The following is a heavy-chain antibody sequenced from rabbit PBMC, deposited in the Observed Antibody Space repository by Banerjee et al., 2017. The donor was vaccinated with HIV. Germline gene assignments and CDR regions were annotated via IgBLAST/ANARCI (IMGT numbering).Heavy chain of an antibody. V-gene: IGHV1S7*01. J-gene: IGHJ4*01. D-gene: IGHD4-1*01. Sequence: QLKESGGGLVQPGGSLKLSCKASGFDFSSYYMSWVRQAPGKGLEWIGYIDPVFGSTYYASWVNGRFTISSHNAQNTLYLQLNSLTAADTATYFCARGRVAGLDYFNLWGPGTLVTVS. CDR1: GFDFSSYY. CDR2: IDPVFGST. CDR3: ARGRVAGLDYFNL.